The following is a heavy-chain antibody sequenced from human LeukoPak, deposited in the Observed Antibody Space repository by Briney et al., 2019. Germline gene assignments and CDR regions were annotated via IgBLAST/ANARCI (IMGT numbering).Heavy chain of an antibody. V-gene: IGHV4-39*07. D-gene: IGHD3-22*01. J-gene: IGHJ5*02. CDR1: GGSISSGSYY. Sequence: PSETLSLTCTVSGGSISSGSYYWGWIRQPPGTGLEWLGSNSGSTYYNPSLKSRVTISVDTSKNQFSLKLSSVTAADTAVYYCARRLTYYYDSSGSLGDWFDPWGQGTLVTVSS. CDR3: ARRLTYYYDSSGSLGDWFDP. CDR2: NSGST.